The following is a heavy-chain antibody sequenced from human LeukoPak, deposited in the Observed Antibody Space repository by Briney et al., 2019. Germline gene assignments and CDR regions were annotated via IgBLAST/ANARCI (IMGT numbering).Heavy chain of an antibody. CDR1: GFTFSSYN. V-gene: IGHV3-21*01. CDR3: AREGESYPDLDY. CDR2: ISSSSSYI. Sequence: PGGSLRLSCAASGFTFSSYNMNWVRQAPGKGLEWVSSISSSSSYIYYADSVTGRFTISRDNAKNSLYLQMNSLRAEDTAVYYCAREGESYPDLDYWGQGTLVTVSS. D-gene: IGHD3-10*01. J-gene: IGHJ4*02.